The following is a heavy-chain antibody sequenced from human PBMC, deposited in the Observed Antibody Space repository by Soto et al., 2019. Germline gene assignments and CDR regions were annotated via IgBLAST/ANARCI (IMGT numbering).Heavy chain of an antibody. J-gene: IGHJ6*02. V-gene: IGHV3-30-3*01. D-gene: IGHD2-2*01. CDR3: ARDWGCSSTSCYWGRRPLYGMDV. CDR1: GFTFSSYA. Sequence: QPGGSLRLSCAASGFTFSSYAMHWVRQAPGKGLEWVAVISYDGSNKYYADPVKGRFTISRDNSKNTPYLQMNSLRAEDTAVYYCARDWGCSSTSCYWGRRPLYGMDVWGQGTTVTAP. CDR2: ISYDGSNK.